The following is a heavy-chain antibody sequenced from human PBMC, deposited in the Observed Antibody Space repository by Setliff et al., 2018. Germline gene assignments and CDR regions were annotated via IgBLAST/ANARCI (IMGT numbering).Heavy chain of an antibody. CDR1: GYTFTTYY. V-gene: IGHV1-46*01. Sequence: ASVKVSCKASGYTFTTYYMHWVRQAPGQGLEWMGVINPSDGSTTYAQKFQGRVKMTRDTSTNTVYMQLSSLRSEDTAVYYCARAQSWSGGPYYFDNWGQGTLVTVSS. J-gene: IGHJ4*02. CDR3: ARAQSWSGGPYYFDN. D-gene: IGHD3-3*01. CDR2: INPSDGST.